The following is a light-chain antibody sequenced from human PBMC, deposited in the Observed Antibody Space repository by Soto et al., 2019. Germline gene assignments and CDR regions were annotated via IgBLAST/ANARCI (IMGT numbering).Light chain of an antibody. CDR2: DVS. J-gene: IGLJ1*01. CDR1: TSDVGGYNY. Sequence: ALTLPASLSGSPGPSITISCSGTTSDVGGYNYVSWYQQHPGKAPKLMIYDVSNRPSGVSNRVSGSKSGNTASLTISGLQAEDEADYYCSSYTSSSTPYVFGTGTKVTVL. CDR3: SSYTSSSTPYV. V-gene: IGLV2-14*01.